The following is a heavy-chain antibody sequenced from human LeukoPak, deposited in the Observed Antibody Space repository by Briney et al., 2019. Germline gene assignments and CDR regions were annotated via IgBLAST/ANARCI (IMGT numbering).Heavy chain of an antibody. CDR1: GFTVSSSF. CDR3: ARYPMYSGSYVDY. J-gene: IGHJ4*02. D-gene: IGHD1-26*01. CDR2: IYSGGNT. Sequence: GGSLRLSCAASGFTVSSSFMTWVRQAPGKGLEGVSIIYSGGNTYYADSVKGRFTISRDSSKNTLYLQMNSLRAEDTAVYYCARYPMYSGSYVDYWGQGTLVTVSS. V-gene: IGHV3-53*01.